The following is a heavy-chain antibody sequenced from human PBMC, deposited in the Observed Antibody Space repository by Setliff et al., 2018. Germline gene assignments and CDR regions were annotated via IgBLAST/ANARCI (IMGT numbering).Heavy chain of an antibody. D-gene: IGHD3-22*01. V-gene: IGHV4-59*01. J-gene: IGHJ3*02. CDR3: ARGLHDTSDDYYVGAFDM. CDR2: IYHSGYT. Sequence: TLSLTCTVSGGSFSPYYWSWIRQPPGKGLEWIGYIYHSGYTSYNPSLKSRATLSVDTSKNKLSLRLTSVTAADTALYYCARGLHDTSDDYYVGAFDMWGLGTKVTVSS. CDR1: GGSFSPYY.